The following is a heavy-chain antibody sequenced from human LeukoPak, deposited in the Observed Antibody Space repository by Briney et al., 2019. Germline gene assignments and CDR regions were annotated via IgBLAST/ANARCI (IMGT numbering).Heavy chain of an antibody. CDR1: GGSSSSGSYY. CDR3: ARSGLTYYYDSSGYYYLGY. D-gene: IGHD3-22*01. J-gene: IGHJ4*02. Sequence: SETLSLTCTVSGGSSSSGSYYWSWIRQPAGKGLEWIGRIYTSGSTNYNPSLKSRVTISVGTSKNQFSLKLSSVTAADTAIYYCARSGLTYYYDSSGYYYLGYWGQGTLVTVSS. V-gene: IGHV4-61*02. CDR2: IYTSGST.